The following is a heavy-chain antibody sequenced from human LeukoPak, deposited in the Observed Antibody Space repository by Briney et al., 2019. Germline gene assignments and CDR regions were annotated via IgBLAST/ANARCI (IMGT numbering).Heavy chain of an antibody. V-gene: IGHV1-2*02. Sequence: GASVNVSCTSSGYAFTGYYMHWVRQAPGQGLEWMGWINPNSGVTNYAQKFQGRVTMTRDTSISTAYMELSSLRSDDTAVHYCAREVGYYDSTGDYYHYYMDVWGKGTTVTVSS. D-gene: IGHD3-22*01. CDR3: AREVGYYDSTGDYYHYYMDV. CDR1: GYAFTGYY. J-gene: IGHJ6*03. CDR2: INPNSGVT.